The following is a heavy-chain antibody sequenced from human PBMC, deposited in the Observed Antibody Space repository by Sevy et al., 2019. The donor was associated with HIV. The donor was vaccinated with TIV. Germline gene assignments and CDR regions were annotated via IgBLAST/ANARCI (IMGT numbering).Heavy chain of an antibody. J-gene: IGHJ5*02. Sequence: GGSLRLSCTASGFTFSSYGMNWVRQAPGKGLEWVSKISSSGSSIYYADSVKGRFTISRDNAKNSLNLQMISLRAEDTAVYYCTRNGGAFDNGFDPWGQGTLVTVSS. CDR1: GFTFSSYG. CDR3: TRNGGAFDNGFDP. D-gene: IGHD2-8*01. CDR2: ISSSGSSI. V-gene: IGHV3-48*03.